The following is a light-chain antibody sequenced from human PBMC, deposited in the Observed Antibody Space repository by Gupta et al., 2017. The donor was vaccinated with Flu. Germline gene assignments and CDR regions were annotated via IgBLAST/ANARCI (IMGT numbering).Light chain of an antibody. J-gene: IGKJ4*01. V-gene: IGKV3-20*01. CDR2: GAS. CDR3: QQDGSSPIT. Sequence: EVVLTQSPGTLSLSPGERATLSCRASQSVSSAYLAWYQQKPGQAPRLLIYGASSRATGIPDRFSGSGSGTDFTLTISRLDTEDFAVYYCQQDGSSPITFGGGTKVEIK. CDR1: QSVSSAY.